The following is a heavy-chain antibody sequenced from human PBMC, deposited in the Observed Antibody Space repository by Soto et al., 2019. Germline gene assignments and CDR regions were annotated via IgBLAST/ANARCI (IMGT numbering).Heavy chain of an antibody. CDR3: ARDQGGIAADGMGLDY. J-gene: IGHJ4*02. CDR1: GFTFSSYA. Sequence: QVKLVESGGGVVQPGRSLRLSCAASGFTFSSYAMHWDRQAPGKELEWVAVISYDGSNKYYADSVKGRFTISRDNSKNTLYLQMNSLRAEDTAVYYCARDQGGIAADGMGLDYWGQGTLVTDSS. V-gene: IGHV3-30-3*01. CDR2: ISYDGSNK. D-gene: IGHD6-13*01.